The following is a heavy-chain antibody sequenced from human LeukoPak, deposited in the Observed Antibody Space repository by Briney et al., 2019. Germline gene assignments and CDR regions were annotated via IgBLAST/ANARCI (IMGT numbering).Heavy chain of an antibody. CDR2: IYSGGNA. J-gene: IGHJ4*02. D-gene: IGHD3-9*01. V-gene: IGHV3-66*01. Sequence: PGGSLRLSCSASGFTFRSYAMHWVRQAPGKGLEWVSLIYSGGNAYYADSVKGRFTISRDNSKNTLYLLMNSLRAEDTAVYYCARVHSDIFTGYFDYWGQGTLVTVSS. CDR1: GFTFRSYA. CDR3: ARVHSDIFTGYFDY.